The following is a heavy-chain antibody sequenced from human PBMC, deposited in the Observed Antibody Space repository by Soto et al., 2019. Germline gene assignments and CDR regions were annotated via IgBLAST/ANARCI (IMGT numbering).Heavy chain of an antibody. CDR1: GFTFGDYA. CDR3: TRGYDFWSGYYFYYFDY. CDR2: IRSKAYGGTT. Sequence: HPVGSLRLSCTASGFTFGDYAMSWFRQAPGKGLEWVGFIRSKAYGGTTEYAASVKGRFTISRDDSKSNAYLQMNSLKTEDTAVYYCTRGYDFWSGYYFYYFDYWGQGTLVTVSS. J-gene: IGHJ4*02. V-gene: IGHV3-49*03. D-gene: IGHD3-3*01.